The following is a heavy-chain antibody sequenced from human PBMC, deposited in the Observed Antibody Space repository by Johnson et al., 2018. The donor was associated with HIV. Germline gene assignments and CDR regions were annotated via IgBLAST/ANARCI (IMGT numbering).Heavy chain of an antibody. J-gene: IGHJ3*02. Sequence: QVQLVESGGGVVQPGRSLRLSCAASGFTFSSYAMHWVRQAPGKGLEWVSGINWNGGSTGYADSVKGRFTISRDNSKNTLYLQMNSLRAEDTAVYYCASWPHGSGSYQIDIWGQGTMVTVSS. CDR3: ASWPHGSGSYQIDI. D-gene: IGHD3-10*01. CDR2: INWNGGST. CDR1: GFTFSSYA. V-gene: IGHV3-NL1*01.